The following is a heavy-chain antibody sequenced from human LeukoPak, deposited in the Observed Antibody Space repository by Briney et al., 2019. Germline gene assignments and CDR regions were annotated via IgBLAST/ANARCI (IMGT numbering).Heavy chain of an antibody. Sequence: SGTLSLTCTVSGGSISSGGYYWGWIRQHPGKGLEWIGYIYYSGSTYYNPSLKSRVTISVDTSKNQFSLKLSSVTAADTAVYYCARGGYYYYYGMDVWGKGTTVTVSS. CDR2: IYYSGST. CDR3: ARGGYYYYYGMDV. D-gene: IGHD3-16*01. J-gene: IGHJ6*04. CDR1: GGSISSGGYY. V-gene: IGHV4-31*03.